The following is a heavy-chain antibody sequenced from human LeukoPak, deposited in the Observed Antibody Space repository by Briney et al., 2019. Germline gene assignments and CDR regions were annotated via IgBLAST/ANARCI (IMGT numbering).Heavy chain of an antibody. Sequence: SETLSLTCTVSGGSISSSSYYWGWIRQPPGKGLEWIGSIYYSGSTYYNPSLKSRVTISVDTSKNQFSLKLSSVIAADTAVYYCARDFGIVVVTARLNWFDPWGQGTLVTVSS. D-gene: IGHD2-21*02. V-gene: IGHV4-39*07. J-gene: IGHJ5*02. CDR2: IYYSGST. CDR3: ARDFGIVVVTARLNWFDP. CDR1: GGSISSSSYY.